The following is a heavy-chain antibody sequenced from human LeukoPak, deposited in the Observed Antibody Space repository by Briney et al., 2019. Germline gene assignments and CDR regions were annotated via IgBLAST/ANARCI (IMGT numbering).Heavy chain of an antibody. V-gene: IGHV4-61*02. CDR2: IYTSGST. CDR1: GGSISSGSYY. J-gene: IGHJ6*03. D-gene: IGHD3-3*01. Sequence: PSQTLSLTCTVSGGSISSGSYYWSWIRQPAGKGLEWIRRIYTSGSTNYNPSLKSRVTISLDTSKNQFSLKLSPVTAADTAVYYCARGRGLHFLVWLLMERGLDYTGVRGKGTTATVSS. CDR3: ARGRGLHFLVWLLMERGLDYTGV.